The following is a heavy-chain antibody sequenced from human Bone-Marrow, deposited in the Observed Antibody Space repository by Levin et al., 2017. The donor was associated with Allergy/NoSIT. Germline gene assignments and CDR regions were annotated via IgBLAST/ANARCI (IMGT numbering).Heavy chain of an antibody. V-gene: IGHV3-7*01. CDR2: IKQDGSEK. J-gene: IGHJ6*02. CDR1: EFNFNVYW. D-gene: IGHD2-8*01. Sequence: PGGSLRLSCAASEFNFNVYWMTWVRQAPGKGLEWVANIKQDGSEKNYVDSVKGRFTISRDNAKNSVYLQMNSLRGEDTAIYYCARDRGLMVHYYYGMDLWGQGTTVTVS. CDR3: ARDRGLMVHYYYGMDL.